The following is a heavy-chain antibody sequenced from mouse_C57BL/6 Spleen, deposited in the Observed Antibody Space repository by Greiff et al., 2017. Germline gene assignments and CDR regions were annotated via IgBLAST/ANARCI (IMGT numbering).Heavy chain of an antibody. V-gene: IGHV1-22*01. Sequence: VQLQQSGPELVKPGASVKMSCKASGYTFTDYNMHWVKQSHGKSLEWIGYINPNNGGTSYNQKFKGKATLTVNKSSSTAYMELRSLTSEDSAVYYCACYYGSRLYYAMDYWGQGTSVTVSS. CDR2: INPNNGGT. CDR3: ACYYGSRLYYAMDY. J-gene: IGHJ4*01. CDR1: GYTFTDYN. D-gene: IGHD1-1*01.